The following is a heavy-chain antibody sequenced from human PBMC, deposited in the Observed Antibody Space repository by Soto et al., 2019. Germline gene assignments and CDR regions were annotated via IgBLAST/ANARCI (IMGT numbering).Heavy chain of an antibody. CDR2: IIPIFGTT. V-gene: IGHV1-69*14. D-gene: IGHD5-12*01. CDR1: GDIFSGYS. J-gene: IGHJ4*02. Sequence: QVPLVQSGAEVKQPGSSVKVSCKTSGDIFSGYSISWVRQAPGQGLEWMGGIIPIFGTTNYAQRFHGRVTITADKSTSTGYMELYSLKSEDTAVYYCARDLGSGYDPGDYWGQGTQVTVSS. CDR3: ARDLGSGYDPGDY.